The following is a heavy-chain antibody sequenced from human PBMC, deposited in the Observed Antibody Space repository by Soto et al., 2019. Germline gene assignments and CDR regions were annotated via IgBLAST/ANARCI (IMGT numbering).Heavy chain of an antibody. CDR1: GYTLTELS. V-gene: IGHV1-24*01. D-gene: IGHD3-3*01. J-gene: IGHJ4*02. CDR2: FDPEDGET. CDR3: ATGVGDFWSGYPIY. Sequence: ASVKVSCKVSGYTLTELSMHWVRQAPGKGLEWMGGFDPEDGETIYAQKFQGRVTMTEDTSTGTAYMELSSLRSEDTAVYYCATGVGDFWSGYPIYWGQGTLVTVSS.